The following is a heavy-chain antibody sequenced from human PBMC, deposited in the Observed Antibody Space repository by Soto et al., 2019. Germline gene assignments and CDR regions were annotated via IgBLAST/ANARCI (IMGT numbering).Heavy chain of an antibody. CDR3: ARTDYYGSSHYVY. J-gene: IGHJ4*02. Sequence: PGESLKISCKGSGYSFTSYWISWVRQMPGKGLEWMGRIDPSDSYTNYSPSFQGHVTISADKTISTAYLQWSSLKASDTAMYYCARTDYYGSSHYVYWGQGTLVTVSS. CDR2: IDPSDSYT. V-gene: IGHV5-10-1*01. D-gene: IGHD3-10*01. CDR1: GYSFTSYW.